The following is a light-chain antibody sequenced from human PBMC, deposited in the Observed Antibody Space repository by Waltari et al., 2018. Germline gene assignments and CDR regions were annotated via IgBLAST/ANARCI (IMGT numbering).Light chain of an antibody. CDR1: SNDVGVYNY. CDR2: DVS. J-gene: IGLJ2*01. CDR3: SSYTNTNTIV. Sequence: QSALTQPASVSGSPGQSITISCTGTSNDVGVYNYVPWYQPLPGKAPKLIIYDVSRWPSGVSTRFSGSKSGNTASLTISGLQAEDEADYYCSSYTNTNTIVFGGGTKVTVL. V-gene: IGLV2-14*03.